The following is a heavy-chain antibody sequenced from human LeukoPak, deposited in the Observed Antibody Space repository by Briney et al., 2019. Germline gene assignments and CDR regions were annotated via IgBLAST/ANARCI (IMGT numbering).Heavy chain of an antibody. CDR2: IYYSGNT. Sequence: SETLSLTCTVSGGSISSYYWSWIRQPPGKGLEWIGYIYYSGNTNYNPSLKSRVTISVDTSKNQFSLKLSSVTAADTAVYYCARTVEGYSSSWYVYFDYWGQGTLVTVSS. V-gene: IGHV4-59*01. CDR3: ARTVEGYSSSWYVYFDY. J-gene: IGHJ4*02. D-gene: IGHD6-13*01. CDR1: GGSISSYY.